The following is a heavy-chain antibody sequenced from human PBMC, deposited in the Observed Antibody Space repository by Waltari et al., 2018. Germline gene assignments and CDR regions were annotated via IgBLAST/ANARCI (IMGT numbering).Heavy chain of an antibody. Sequence: QVQLQESGPGLVKPSQTLSLTCTVPGGSISSGGYFWSWIRQHPGKGLEWIGYIYYSGSTYYNPSLKSRVTISVDTSKNQFSLKLSSVTAADTAVYYCARAEGGIAAAGTNFDYWGQGTLVTVSS. CDR2: IYYSGST. CDR1: GGSISSGGYF. CDR3: ARAEGGIAAAGTNFDY. D-gene: IGHD6-13*01. V-gene: IGHV4-31*03. J-gene: IGHJ4*02.